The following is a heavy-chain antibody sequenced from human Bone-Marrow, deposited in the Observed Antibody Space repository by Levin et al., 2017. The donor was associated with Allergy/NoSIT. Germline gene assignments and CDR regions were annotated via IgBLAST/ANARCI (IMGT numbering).Heavy chain of an antibody. V-gene: IGHV1-3*01. CDR3: ARVFSSSSLYGMDV. CDR1: GYNFISYA. Sequence: VASVKVSCKASGYNFISYATHWVRQAPGQSLEWMGWINGGNGNLRFSQKFQGRITLTRDTPASTAYMELRSLRSEDTAVYYCARVFSSSSLYGMDVWGQGTTVTVS. D-gene: IGHD6-19*01. J-gene: IGHJ6*02. CDR2: INGGNGNL.